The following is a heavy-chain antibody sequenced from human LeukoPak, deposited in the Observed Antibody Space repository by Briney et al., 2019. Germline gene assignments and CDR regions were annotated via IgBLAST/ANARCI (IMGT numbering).Heavy chain of an antibody. Sequence: GGSLRLSCAASGFTFSSYWMSWVRQAPGKGLEWVANIKQDGSEKYYVDSVKGRFTISRDNAKNSLYLQMNSLRAADTAVYYCARDLVRTDSGYDSGPVGYWGQGTLVTVSS. V-gene: IGHV3-7*03. J-gene: IGHJ4*02. CDR1: GFTFSSYW. CDR3: ARDLVRTDSGYDSGPVGY. D-gene: IGHD5-12*01. CDR2: IKQDGSEK.